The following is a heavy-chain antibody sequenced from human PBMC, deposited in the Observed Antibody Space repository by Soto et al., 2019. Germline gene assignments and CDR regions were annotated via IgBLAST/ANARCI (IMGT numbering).Heavy chain of an antibody. CDR1: GYTFTSYG. V-gene: IGHV1-18*01. CDR3: ARGTDYYGSGDMVPYGMDV. Sequence: ASVKVSGKASGYTFTSYGISWVRQAPGQGLEWMGWISAYNGNTNYAQKLQGRVTMTRDTSTSTAYMELSRLRSDDTAVYYCARGTDYYGSGDMVPYGMDVWGQGTTVTVSS. D-gene: IGHD3-10*01. J-gene: IGHJ6*02. CDR2: ISAYNGNT.